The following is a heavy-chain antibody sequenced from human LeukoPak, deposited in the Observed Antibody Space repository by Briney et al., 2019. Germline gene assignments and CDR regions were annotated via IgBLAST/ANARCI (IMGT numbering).Heavy chain of an antibody. CDR1: GFTFSNYA. V-gene: IGHV3-23*01. J-gene: IGHJ4*02. CDR3: ARVVTMVRGVIGGFDY. D-gene: IGHD3-10*01. CDR2: ISISGGST. Sequence: PGGSLRLSCAASGFTFSNYAMSWVRQAPGKGLEWVLAISISGGSTYYADSVKGRFTISRDNSKNTLYLQMNSLRAEDTAVYYCARVVTMVRGVIGGFDYWGQGTLVTVSS.